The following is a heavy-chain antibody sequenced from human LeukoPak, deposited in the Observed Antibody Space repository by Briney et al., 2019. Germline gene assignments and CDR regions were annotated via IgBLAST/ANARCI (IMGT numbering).Heavy chain of an antibody. CDR3: ASDIPFDY. D-gene: IGHD2-2*02. CDR2: INGDGSST. Sequence: QPGGSLRLSCVASGFTFSSYWMHWVRQAPGKGLVWVSRINGDGSSTSYADSVKGRFTISRDNAKNTLYLQMNSLRAEDTAVYYCASDIPFDYWGQGALVTVSS. V-gene: IGHV3-74*01. CDR1: GFTFSSYW. J-gene: IGHJ4*02.